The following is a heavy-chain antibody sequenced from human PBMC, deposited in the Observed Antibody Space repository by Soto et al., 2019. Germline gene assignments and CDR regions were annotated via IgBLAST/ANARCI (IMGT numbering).Heavy chain of an antibody. CDR2: IYYSGST. J-gene: IGHJ6*02. CDR3: ASKHAVVMDYYGMEV. D-gene: IGHD3-22*01. V-gene: IGHV4-39*01. Sequence: SETLSLTCTVSGGSISSSSYYWGWIRQPPGKGLEWIGSIYYSGSTYYNPSLKSRVTISVDTSKNQFSLKLSSVTAADTAVYYCASKHAVVMDYYGMEVWGQGTTVTVSS. CDR1: GGSISSSSYY.